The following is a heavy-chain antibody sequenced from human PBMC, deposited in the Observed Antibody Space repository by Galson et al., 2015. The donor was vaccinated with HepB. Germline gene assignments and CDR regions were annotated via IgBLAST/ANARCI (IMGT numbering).Heavy chain of an antibody. Sequence: SLRLSCAASGFTFSTYDLHWVRQVTGEGLEWVSAISTDGDPFYADSVRGRFTISRENAKNSWYLQMNSLRVEDTAVYYCAGVRWVDRAFDIWGQGTMVTVSS. CDR1: GFTFSTYD. D-gene: IGHD4-23*01. V-gene: IGHV3-13*05. J-gene: IGHJ3*02. CDR3: AGVRWVDRAFDI. CDR2: ISTDGDP.